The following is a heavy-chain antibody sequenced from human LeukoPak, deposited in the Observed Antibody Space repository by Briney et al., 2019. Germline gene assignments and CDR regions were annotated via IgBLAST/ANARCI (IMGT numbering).Heavy chain of an antibody. CDR1: EFTFSSHD. J-gene: IGHJ4*02. D-gene: IGHD4-17*01. CDR2: IVHIGTGT. CDR3: TRLALVTTSGAFSDY. V-gene: IGHV3-23*01. Sequence: RGSLRLSCAASEFTFSSHDMRWVRQAPGKGLEWVSSIVHIGTGTYYADSVKGRFTISRDNSKNTLFLQMNSLSAEDTAVYYCTRLALVTTSGAFSDYWGQGTLVTVSS.